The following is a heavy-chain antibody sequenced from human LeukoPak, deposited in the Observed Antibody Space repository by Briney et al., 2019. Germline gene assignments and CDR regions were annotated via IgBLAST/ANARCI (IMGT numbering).Heavy chain of an antibody. J-gene: IGHJ4*02. D-gene: IGHD4-23*01. CDR2: LYYSGST. CDR3: ATRSVDYGGNSGYFDY. Sequence: SETLSLTCTVSGVSISSSSYYWGWIRQPPGKGLEWIGSLYYSGSTYYNPSLKSRVTISVDTSKNQFSLKLNSVTAVDTAVYFCATRSVDYGGNSGYFDYWGQGTLVTVSS. V-gene: IGHV4-39*01. CDR1: GVSISSSSYY.